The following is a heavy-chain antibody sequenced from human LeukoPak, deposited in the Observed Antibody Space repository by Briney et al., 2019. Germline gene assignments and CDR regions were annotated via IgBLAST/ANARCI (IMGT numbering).Heavy chain of an antibody. D-gene: IGHD3-22*01. CDR2: IYYSGST. V-gene: IGHV4-59*01. J-gene: IGHJ3*02. Sequence: PSETLSLTCTVSGGSISSYYWSWIRQPPGKGLEWIGYIYYSGSTNYNPSLKSRVTISVDTSKNQFSLKLSSVTAADTAVYYCARRPFRGYYRKDAFDIWGQGTMVTVSS. CDR3: ARRPFRGYYRKDAFDI. CDR1: GGSISSYY.